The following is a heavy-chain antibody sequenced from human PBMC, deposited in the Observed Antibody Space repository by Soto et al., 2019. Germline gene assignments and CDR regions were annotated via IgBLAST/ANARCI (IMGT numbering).Heavy chain of an antibody. D-gene: IGHD6-19*01. CDR1: GSAITRYY. Sequence: QVDLVQSGAEVKKPGASVTISCKASGSAITRYYIHWVRQAPGRGLEWMGIINPGGGSASYAQKFQDRVTIDKDTSTGTGDMDLRSLRTEDTAVYYCARDTSGWSLNGLDVWGQGTTVNVSS. V-gene: IGHV1-46*01. CDR2: INPGGGSA. CDR3: ARDTSGWSLNGLDV. J-gene: IGHJ6*02.